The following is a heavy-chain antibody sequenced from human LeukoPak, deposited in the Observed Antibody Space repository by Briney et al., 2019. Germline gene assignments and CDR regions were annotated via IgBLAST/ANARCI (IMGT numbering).Heavy chain of an antibody. CDR1: GFGVSSNY. J-gene: IGHJ6*02. CDR2: IYRGEKT. CDR3: AKVESIIRSSRRGMDV. V-gene: IGHV3-66*01. Sequence: GGSLRLSCEASGFGVSSNYINWVRQAPGKGLEWVSVIYRGEKTYYADSVKGRFNISRDSSKNTLYLQMNSLRAEDTAKYYCAKVESIIRSSRRGMDVWGQGTTVTVSS. D-gene: IGHD3-10*01.